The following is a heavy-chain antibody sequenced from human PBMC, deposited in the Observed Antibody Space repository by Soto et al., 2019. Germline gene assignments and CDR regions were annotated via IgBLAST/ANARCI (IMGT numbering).Heavy chain of an antibody. J-gene: IGHJ4*02. Sequence: GGSLRLSCTASGFDFSQYSVHWVRQAPGKGLEWVAVVWYDGSKKYYGDSVKDRFTISRDNSKNTLDLQMSSLSVEDTAIYYCVRGGRTFMYASPFDDWGQGTLVTVSS. CDR1: GFDFSQYS. CDR3: VRGGRTFMYASPFDD. D-gene: IGHD2-8*01. V-gene: IGHV3-33*01. CDR2: VWYDGSKK.